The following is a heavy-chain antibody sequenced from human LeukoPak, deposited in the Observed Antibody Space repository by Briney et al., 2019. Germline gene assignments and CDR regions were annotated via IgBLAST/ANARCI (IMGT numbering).Heavy chain of an antibody. J-gene: IGHJ4*02. CDR2: ISSSSRFI. CDR1: GFTFNSYS. Sequence: GGSLRLSCAASGFTFNSYSMNRFRQAPGKGLEWVSSISSSSRFIYYADSVKGRFTISRDNSKNTLYLQMDSLSAEDTAVYYCVKVDAWGQGTLVTVSS. D-gene: IGHD2-8*01. V-gene: IGHV3-21*01. CDR3: VKVDA.